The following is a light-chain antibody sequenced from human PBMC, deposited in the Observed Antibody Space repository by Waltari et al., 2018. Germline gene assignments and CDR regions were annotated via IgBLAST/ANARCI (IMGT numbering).Light chain of an antibody. J-gene: IGLJ3*02. V-gene: IGLV2-23*02. CDR2: EVS. CDR3: CSYAGSSTFDWV. Sequence: QSALTQPASVSGSPGQSITISCTGTNSDVGSYDRVSWYQQHQGKAPKVMISEVSKRPSGCCKRFSGSKSGNTASLTISGLQAEDEADYYCCSYAGSSTFDWVFGGGTKLTVL. CDR1: NSDVGSYDR.